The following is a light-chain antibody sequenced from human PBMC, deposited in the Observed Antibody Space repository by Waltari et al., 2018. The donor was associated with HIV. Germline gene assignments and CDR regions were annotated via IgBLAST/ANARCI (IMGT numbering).Light chain of an antibody. J-gene: IGKJ2*01. CDR2: WAS. V-gene: IGKV4-1*01. CDR3: QQYYSTPYT. CDR1: QSVLYSSNNKNY. Sequence: DIVMTQSPDSLAVSLGERATINCKSRQSVLYSSNNKNYVAGYQQKPGQPPKLLIYWASTRESGVPDRFSGSGSGTDFTLTISSLQAEDVAVYYCQQYYSTPYTFGQGTKLEIK.